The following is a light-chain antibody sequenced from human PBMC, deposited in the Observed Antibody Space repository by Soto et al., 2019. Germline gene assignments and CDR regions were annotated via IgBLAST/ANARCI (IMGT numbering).Light chain of an antibody. V-gene: IGLV1-40*01. CDR2: GNS. CDR3: QSYDSSLSVV. J-gene: IGLJ2*01. Sequence: QSVLTQPPSVSGAPGPRVTISCTGTSSNIGAGCDVHWYQQLPGTAPKLLIYGNSNRPSGVPDRFSGSKSGTSASLAITGLQAEDEADYYCQSYDSSLSVVFGGGTKLTVL. CDR1: SSNIGAGCD.